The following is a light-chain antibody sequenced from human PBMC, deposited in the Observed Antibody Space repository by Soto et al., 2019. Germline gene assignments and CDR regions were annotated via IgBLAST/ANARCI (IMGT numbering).Light chain of an antibody. CDR2: EVS. CDR1: SGDVGGDNS. Sequence: QSALTQPAPVSGSPGQSIAISCTGTSGDVGGDNSVSWYQQYPAKAPKLIIYEVSNRPSGVSDRFSGSQSGNTASLTISGLQAEDEADYYCSSYTSSNTYVSXSGTKLTVL. V-gene: IGLV2-14*01. CDR3: SSYTSSNTYV. J-gene: IGLJ1*01.